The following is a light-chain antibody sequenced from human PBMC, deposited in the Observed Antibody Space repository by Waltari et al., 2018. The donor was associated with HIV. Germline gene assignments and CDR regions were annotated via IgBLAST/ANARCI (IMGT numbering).Light chain of an antibody. J-gene: IGLJ2*01. CDR3: ASWDDSLNGPV. CDR2: GKN. V-gene: IGLV1-44*01. CDR1: SSTIGRNT. Sequence: QSVLTQPPSTSGTPVQRVTISCSGSSSTIGRNTFSLFQQLPGKAPKVLIYGKNQLPSGVPDRFSGSKSGTSASLAIGGLQSEDEADYYCASWDDSLNGPVFGGGTTLTVL.